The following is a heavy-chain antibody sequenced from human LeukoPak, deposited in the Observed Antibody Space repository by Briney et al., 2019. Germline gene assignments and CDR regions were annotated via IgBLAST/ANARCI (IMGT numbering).Heavy chain of an antibody. CDR1: GGTFSSYA. CDR3: ARRAPIVVVPAAPYWYFDL. D-gene: IGHD2-2*01. J-gene: IGHJ2*01. Sequence: GASVKVSCKASGGTFSSYAISWVRQAPGQGLEWMGGIIPIFGTANYAQKFQGRVTITRNTSISTAYMELSSLRSEDTAVYYCARRAPIVVVPAAPYWYFDLWGRGTLVTVSS. V-gene: IGHV1-69*05. CDR2: IIPIFGTA.